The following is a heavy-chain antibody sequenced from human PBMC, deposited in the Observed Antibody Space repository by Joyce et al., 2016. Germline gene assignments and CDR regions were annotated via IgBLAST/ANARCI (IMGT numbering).Heavy chain of an antibody. J-gene: IGHJ4*02. D-gene: IGHD3-10*01. CDR3: AREITMVRGVS. CDR2: ISYDGNNE. Sequence: HVQLVESGGGVVQPGRSLRLSCAASGFSFSTYEMHWGRQARGKGLEWVAVISYDGNNEYYADSVKGRFTISRDNSKNTLYLQMNSLRAEDTAIYYCAREITMVRGVSWGQGTLVTVSS. V-gene: IGHV3-30-3*01. CDR1: GFSFSTYE.